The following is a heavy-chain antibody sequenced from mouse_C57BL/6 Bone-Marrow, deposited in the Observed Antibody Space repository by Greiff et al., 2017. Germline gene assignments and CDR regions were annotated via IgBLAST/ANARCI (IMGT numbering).Heavy chain of an antibody. CDR2: ISSGGSYT. Sequence: EVMLVESGGDLVKPGGSLKLSCAASGFTFSSYGMSWVRQTPDKRLAWVATISSGGSYTYYPDSVKGRFTISRDNAKNTLYLQMSSLKSEDTAMYYCARDGGYYGSSPYYFDYWGQGTTLTVSA. CDR3: ARDGGYYGSSPYYFDY. CDR1: GFTFSSYG. D-gene: IGHD1-1*01. V-gene: IGHV5-6*01. J-gene: IGHJ2*01.